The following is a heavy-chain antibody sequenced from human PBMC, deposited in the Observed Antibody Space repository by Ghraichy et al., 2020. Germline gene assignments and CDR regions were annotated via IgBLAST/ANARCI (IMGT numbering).Heavy chain of an antibody. CDR3: ARAYCGGDCYSHSYYYYYSGMDV. CDR1: GFTFSSYA. Sequence: GGSLRLSCAASGFTFSSYAMSWVRQAPGKGLEWVSAISGSGGSTYYADSVKGRFTISRDNSKNTLYLQMNSLRAEDTAVYYCARAYCGGDCYSHSYYYYYSGMDVWGQGTTVTVSS. V-gene: IGHV3-23*01. D-gene: IGHD2-21*02. J-gene: IGHJ6*02. CDR2: ISGSGGST.